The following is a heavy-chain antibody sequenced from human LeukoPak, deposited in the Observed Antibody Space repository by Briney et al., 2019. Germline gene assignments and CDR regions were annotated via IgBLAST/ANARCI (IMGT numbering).Heavy chain of an antibody. Sequence: GGSLRLSCAASGFTFSNYWMTWVRQAPGKGLECVANRERDGSEKYYVDSVKGRFTISRDNAKNSLYLQMNSLRAEDTAFYYCARERCSSASCFPDYWGQGTLVTVSS. CDR2: RERDGSEK. V-gene: IGHV3-7*01. J-gene: IGHJ4*02. CDR1: GFTFSNYW. CDR3: ARERCSSASCFPDY. D-gene: IGHD2-2*01.